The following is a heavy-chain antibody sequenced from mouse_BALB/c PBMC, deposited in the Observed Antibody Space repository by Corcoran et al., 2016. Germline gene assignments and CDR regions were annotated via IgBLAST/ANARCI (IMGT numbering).Heavy chain of an antibody. CDR3: ARSLQDAY. J-gene: IGHJ3*01. Sequence: QIQLVHSGPELKKPGETVKISCKASGYTFTNYGMNWVKQAPGKGLKWMGWINTYTGEPTYADDFKGRFAFSLETSASTAYLQINNLKNEDTATYFCARSLQDAYWGQGTLVTVSA. CDR2: INTYTGEP. CDR1: GYTFTNYG. V-gene: IGHV9-3-1*01. D-gene: IGHD2-10*01.